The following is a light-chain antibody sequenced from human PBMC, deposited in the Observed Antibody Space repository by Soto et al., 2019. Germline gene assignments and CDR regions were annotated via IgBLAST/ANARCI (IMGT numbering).Light chain of an antibody. Sequence: ELGLTQSASTLSVSTGQTATLSWGASQSVSSNLAWYQQTPGQAPRLLIYGASSRATGIPDRFSGSGYGTDFTLTISRLETEDFAVYYCQQYGSSPRTFGQGTKVDIK. CDR1: QSVSSN. CDR2: GAS. V-gene: IGKV3-20*01. J-gene: IGKJ1*01. CDR3: QQYGSSPRT.